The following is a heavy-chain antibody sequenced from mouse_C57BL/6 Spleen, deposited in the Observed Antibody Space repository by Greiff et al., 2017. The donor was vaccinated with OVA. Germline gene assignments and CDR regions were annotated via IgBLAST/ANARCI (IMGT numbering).Heavy chain of an antibody. D-gene: IGHD1-1*01. CDR3: ARDGSNYGYFDV. Sequence: EVKLMESGPGMVKPSQSLSLTCTVTGYSITSGYDWHWIRHFPGNKLEWMGYISYSGSTNYDPSLKSRISITHDTSKNHFFLKLNSVPTEDTATYYCARDGSNYGYFDVWGTGTTVTVSS. CDR1: GYSITSGYD. J-gene: IGHJ1*03. CDR2: ISYSGST. V-gene: IGHV3-1*01.